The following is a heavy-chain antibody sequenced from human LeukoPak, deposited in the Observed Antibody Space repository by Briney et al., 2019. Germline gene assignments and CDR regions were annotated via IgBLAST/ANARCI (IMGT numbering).Heavy chain of an antibody. V-gene: IGHV3-23*01. J-gene: IGHJ4*02. CDR2: ISDSGSTT. D-gene: IGHD3-10*01. CDR1: GFTFSIYA. CDR3: AKFPGGSGSYYYDY. Sequence: GGSLRLSCEASGFTFSIYAMSWVRQAPGKGLEWVSVISDSGSTTYYADSVKGRFTISRDNSKNTLYLQMNSLRAEDTAVYYCAKFPGGSGSYYYDYWGQGTLVTVSS.